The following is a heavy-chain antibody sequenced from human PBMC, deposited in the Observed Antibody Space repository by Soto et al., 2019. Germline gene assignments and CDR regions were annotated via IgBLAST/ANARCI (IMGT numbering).Heavy chain of an antibody. J-gene: IGHJ3*01. V-gene: IGHV3-48*02. CDR3: ARSGSSCSHRHRLGSNDAFDV. D-gene: IGHD6-19*01. Sequence: EVQLVESGGGLVQPGGSLRLSCAASGFTFSSFTMNWVRQAPGKGLEWVSYIGSSGITRYHADPVKGRFTVSRDNARKPLYLQRNSLRDEDLSLYYCARSGSSCSHRHRLGSNDAFDVWGQGTMVTVSP. CDR1: GFTFSSFT. CDR2: IGSSGITR.